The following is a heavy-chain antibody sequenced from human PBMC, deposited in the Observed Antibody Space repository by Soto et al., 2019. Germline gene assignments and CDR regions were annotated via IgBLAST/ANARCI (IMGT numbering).Heavy chain of an antibody. V-gene: IGHV4-30-4*01. CDR3: VGTGTTDDY. J-gene: IGHJ4*02. CDR1: GASVRSGDYY. CDR2: IYNSGGS. D-gene: IGHD4-17*01. Sequence: SETLSLTCSVSGASVRSGDYYWSCIRQAPGKGLEWIGYIYNSGGSYYNPSLKGRLTISIDTSKNQFSLKLNSVTAADTAIYYCVGTGTTDDYWGRGTLVTISS.